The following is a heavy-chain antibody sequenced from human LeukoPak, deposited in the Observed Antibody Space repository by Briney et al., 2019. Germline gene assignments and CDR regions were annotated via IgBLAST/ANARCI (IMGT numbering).Heavy chain of an antibody. Sequence: GRSLRLSCAASGFTFSSYGMHWVRQAPGKGPEWVALISYDGSNKYYADSVKGRFTIYRDNSKNTLYLQMNSLRAEDTAVYYCAIGYYDFWSGYYMPGGMDVWGQGTTVTVSS. CDR2: ISYDGSNK. D-gene: IGHD3-3*01. J-gene: IGHJ6*02. V-gene: IGHV3-30*03. CDR1: GFTFSSYG. CDR3: AIGYYDFWSGYYMPGGMDV.